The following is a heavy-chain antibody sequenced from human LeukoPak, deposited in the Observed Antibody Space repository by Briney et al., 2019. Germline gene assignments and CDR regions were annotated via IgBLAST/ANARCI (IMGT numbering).Heavy chain of an antibody. V-gene: IGHV3-53*01. J-gene: IGHJ4*02. CDR3: ARGSNYGYYLD. CDR2: IYSGGTT. D-gene: IGHD5-18*01. CDR1: GFTVSTNY. Sequence: GGSLRLSCAASGFTVSTNYMSWVRQAPGSGLEWVSVIYSGGTTYYADSVKGRFTISRDNSKNTLYLQMNSLRAEDTAVYYCARGSNYGYYLDWGQGTLVTVSS.